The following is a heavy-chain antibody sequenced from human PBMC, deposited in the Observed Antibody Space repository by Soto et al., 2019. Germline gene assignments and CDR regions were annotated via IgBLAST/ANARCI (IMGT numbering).Heavy chain of an antibody. J-gene: IGHJ4*02. CDR2: IYYSGST. CDR1: GGSIRSGGYY. V-gene: IGHV4-31*03. CDR3: ARHSGGYDRRYFDY. Sequence: PSETLSLTCTVSGGSIRSGGYYWSWIRQHPGKGLEWIGYIYYSGSTYYNPSLKSRVTISVDTSKNQFSLKLSSVTAADTAVYYCARHSGGYDRRYFDYWGQGTLVTSPQ. D-gene: IGHD5-12*01.